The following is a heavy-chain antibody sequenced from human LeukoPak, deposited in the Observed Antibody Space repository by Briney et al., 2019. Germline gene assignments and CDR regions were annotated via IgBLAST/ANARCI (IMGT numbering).Heavy chain of an antibody. V-gene: IGHV4-39*07. CDR1: GGSINSANYY. J-gene: IGHJ3*02. CDR2: IYYSGSA. CDR3: ARDSVGGTGHDAFDI. Sequence: PSETLSLTCTVSGGSINSANYYWRWIRQPPGKGLEWIGSIYYSGSAYYSSSLKSRVTILVDTSKNQFSLKLSSVTAADTAVYYCARDSVGGTGHDAFDIWGQGTMATVSS. D-gene: IGHD1-26*01.